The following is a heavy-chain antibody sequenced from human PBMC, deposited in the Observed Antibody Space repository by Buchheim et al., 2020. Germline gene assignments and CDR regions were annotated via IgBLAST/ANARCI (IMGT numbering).Heavy chain of an antibody. CDR1: GGSFSGYY. V-gene: IGHV4-34*01. J-gene: IGHJ4*02. CDR2: INHSGST. D-gene: IGHD1-1*01. Sequence: QVQLQQWGAGLLKPSETLSLTCAVYGGSFSGYYWSWIRQPPGKGLEWIGEINHSGSTNYNPSLESRVTISVDTSKNQFSLKLSSVTAADTAVYYCARGTTQRPNSYYFDYWGQGTL. CDR3: ARGTTQRPNSYYFDY.